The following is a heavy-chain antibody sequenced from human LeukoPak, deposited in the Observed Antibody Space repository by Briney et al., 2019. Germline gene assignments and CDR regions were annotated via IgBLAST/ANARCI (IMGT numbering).Heavy chain of an antibody. J-gene: IGHJ6*02. D-gene: IGHD2-2*01. CDR1: GYTFTSYG. CDR2: IIVYNGNA. CDR3: ARGYCSSTSCLSRRNYYYYGMDV. V-gene: IGHV1-18*01. Sequence: DSVKVSCKASGYTFTSYGISWVRQAPGQGLEWMGWIIVYNGNANHAQKLQGRVTMTTDTSTSTAYMELRSLRSDDTAVYYCARGYCSSTSCLSRRNYYYYGMDVWGQGTMVTVSS.